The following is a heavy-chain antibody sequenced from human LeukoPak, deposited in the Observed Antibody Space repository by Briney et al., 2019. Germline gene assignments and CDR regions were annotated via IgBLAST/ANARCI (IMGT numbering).Heavy chain of an antibody. D-gene: IGHD3-10*01. CDR3: AKGTLLLWFGEGPSYFDY. CDR1: GFTFSSYA. Sequence: GGSLRLSCAASGFTFSSYAMSWVRQAPGKGLERVSAISGSGGSTYYADSVKGRFTISRDNSKNTLYLQMNSLRAEDTAVYYCAKGTLLLWFGEGPSYFDYWGQGTLVTVSS. V-gene: IGHV3-23*01. CDR2: ISGSGGST. J-gene: IGHJ4*02.